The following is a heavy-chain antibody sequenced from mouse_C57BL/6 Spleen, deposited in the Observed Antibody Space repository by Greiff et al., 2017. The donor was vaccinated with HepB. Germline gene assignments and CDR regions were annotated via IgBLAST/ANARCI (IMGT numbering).Heavy chain of an antibody. D-gene: IGHD2-1*01. CDR3: ARLDGNYHYYAMDY. V-gene: IGHV1-26*01. Sequence: VQLQQSGPELVKPGASVKISCKASGYTFTDYYMNWVKQSHGKSLEWIGDINPNNGGTSYNQKFKGKATLTVDKSSSTAYMELRSLTSEDSAVYDCARLDGNYHYYAMDYWGQGTSVTVSS. J-gene: IGHJ4*01. CDR1: GYTFTDYY. CDR2: INPNNGGT.